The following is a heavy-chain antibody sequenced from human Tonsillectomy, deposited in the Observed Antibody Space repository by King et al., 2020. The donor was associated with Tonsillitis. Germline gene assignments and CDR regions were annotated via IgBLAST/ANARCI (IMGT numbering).Heavy chain of an antibody. CDR2: IKSKNDAETT. D-gene: IGHD1-14*01. Sequence: VQLVESGVGLVKPGGSLRLSCTGSGFTFSNAWMTWVRQAPGKGRQWVGRIKSKNDAETTDYAAPVQGRFTISRHDAKNTLYLQMNSLKTEDTGVYYCVWNHLGDYWGQGTLVTVSS. J-gene: IGHJ4*02. V-gene: IGHV3-15*01. CDR1: GFTFSNAW. CDR3: VWNHLGDY.